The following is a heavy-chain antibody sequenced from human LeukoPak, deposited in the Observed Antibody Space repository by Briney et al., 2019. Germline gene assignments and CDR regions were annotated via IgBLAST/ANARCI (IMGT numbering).Heavy chain of an antibody. D-gene: IGHD1-7*01. CDR1: GFTFSSYW. CDR3: ARRKLTYYYGMDV. V-gene: IGHV3-7*01. J-gene: IGHJ6*02. Sequence: GGSLRLSCAASGFTFSSYWMNWARQAPGKGLEWVASINHNGNVNYYVDSVKGRFTISRDNAKNSLYLQMSNLRAEDTAVYYCARRKLTYYYGMDVWGQGTTVTVSS. CDR2: INHNGNVN.